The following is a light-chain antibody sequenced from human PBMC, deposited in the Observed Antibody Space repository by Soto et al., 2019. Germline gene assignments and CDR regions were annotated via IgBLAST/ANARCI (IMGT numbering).Light chain of an antibody. CDR2: DVI. CDR3: CSYAGNFRYV. V-gene: IGLV2-11*01. CDR1: SSDVGGYNY. Sequence: QSVLTQPRSVSGSPGQSVTISCTGTSSDVGGYNYVSWYQQHPNKAPKLMIYDVIERPSGVPDRFSGSRSGNTASLTISGLQVEDEADYYCCSYAGNFRYVFGTGTKVTVL. J-gene: IGLJ1*01.